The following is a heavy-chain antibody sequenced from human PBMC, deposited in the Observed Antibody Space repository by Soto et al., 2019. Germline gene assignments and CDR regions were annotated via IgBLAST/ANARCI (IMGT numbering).Heavy chain of an antibody. V-gene: IGHV3-23*01. Sequence: EVQLLESGGGLVQPGGSLRLSCAASRFTFNSYAMSWVRQAPGKGLEWVSAISGSGGTTYYADSVKGRFTISRDNSKNTLYLQMNSLRAEDTAVYYCAKDTDSSGYYHWYFDLWGRGTLVTVSS. D-gene: IGHD3-22*01. CDR2: ISGSGGTT. J-gene: IGHJ2*01. CDR3: AKDTDSSGYYHWYFDL. CDR1: RFTFNSYA.